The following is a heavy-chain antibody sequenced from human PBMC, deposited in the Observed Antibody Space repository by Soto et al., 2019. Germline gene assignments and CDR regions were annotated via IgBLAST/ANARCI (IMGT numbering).Heavy chain of an antibody. D-gene: IGHD3-10*02. CDR2: ISSSGSYI. CDR1: GFTFTTYS. J-gene: IGHJ5*02. CDR3: ARTLFGWGIWFDP. Sequence: PGGSLRLSCSASGFTFTTYSMTWVRQAPGKGLEWVSSISSSGSYIYYADSVKGRFTISRDNAKNSLYLQMNSLRPEDTAVYYCARTLFGWGIWFDPWGQGTLVTVSS. V-gene: IGHV3-21*04.